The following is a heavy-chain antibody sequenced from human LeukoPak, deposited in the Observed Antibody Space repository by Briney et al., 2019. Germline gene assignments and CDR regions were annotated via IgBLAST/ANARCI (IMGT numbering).Heavy chain of an antibody. D-gene: IGHD2-2*01. V-gene: IGHV5-51*01. CDR1: GYSFTSYW. J-gene: IGHJ3*02. CDR2: IYPGDPDT. Sequence: GESLKISCKGSGYSFTSYWIGWVRQMPGKGLEWMGIIYPGDPDTRYSPSFQGQVTISADKSISTAYLQWSSLKASDTAMYYCARTAACSSTSCYVPFDIWGQGTMVTVSS. CDR3: ARTAACSSTSCYVPFDI.